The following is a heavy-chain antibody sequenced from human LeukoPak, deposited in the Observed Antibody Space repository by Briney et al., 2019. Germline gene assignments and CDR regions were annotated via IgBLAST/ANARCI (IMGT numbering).Heavy chain of an antibody. J-gene: IGHJ4*02. CDR2: ISYDGSNK. CDR1: GFTFSSYG. Sequence: PGRSLRLSCAASGFTFSSYGMHWVRQAPGKGLEWVAVISYDGSNKYYADSVKGRFTISRDNSKNTLYLQMNSLRAEDTAVYYCAKDLGDYGDYTFDYWGQGTLVTVSS. CDR3: AKDLGDYGDYTFDY. D-gene: IGHD4-17*01. V-gene: IGHV3-30*18.